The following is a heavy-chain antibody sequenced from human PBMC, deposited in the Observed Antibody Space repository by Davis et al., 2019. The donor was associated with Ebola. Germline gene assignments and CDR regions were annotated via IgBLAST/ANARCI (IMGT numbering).Heavy chain of an antibody. J-gene: IGHJ4*02. Sequence: GESLKISCAASGFTVSSNYMSWVRQAPGKGLEWVSVIYSGGSTYYADSVKGRFTISRDNSKNTLYLQMNSLRAEDTAVYYCARETYYYDSSGYSSPGPFDYWGQGTLVTVTS. CDR2: IYSGGST. CDR3: ARETYYYDSSGYSSPGPFDY. D-gene: IGHD3-22*01. CDR1: GFTVSSNY. V-gene: IGHV3-66*01.